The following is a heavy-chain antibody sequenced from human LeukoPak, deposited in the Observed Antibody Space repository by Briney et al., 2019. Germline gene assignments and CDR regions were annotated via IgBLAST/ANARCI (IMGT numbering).Heavy chain of an antibody. Sequence: SQTLSLTCTVSGGSISSGGYYWSWIRQHPGKGLEWIGYIYYSGSTYYNPSLKSRVTISVDTSKNQFSLKLSSVTAADTAVYYCASVEMATIGSEYFQHWGQGTPVTVSS. J-gene: IGHJ1*01. V-gene: IGHV4-31*03. CDR2: IYYSGST. CDR3: ASVEMATIGSEYFQH. CDR1: GGSISSGGYY. D-gene: IGHD5-24*01.